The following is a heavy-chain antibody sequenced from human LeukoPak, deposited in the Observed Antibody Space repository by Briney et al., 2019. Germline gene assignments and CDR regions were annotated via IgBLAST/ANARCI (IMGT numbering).Heavy chain of an antibody. Sequence: PSETLSLTCTVSGDSIITSSYYWGWIRQPPGKGLEWLGSIYYSGITHYNPSLKRRVTIYVDTSRNQFSLHLYSVTAADTAVFYCARSDYYDYRQIDIWGQGTLVTVSS. D-gene: IGHD3-22*01. V-gene: IGHV4-39*01. CDR1: GDSIITSSYY. J-gene: IGHJ4*02. CDR3: ARSDYYDYRQIDI. CDR2: IYYSGIT.